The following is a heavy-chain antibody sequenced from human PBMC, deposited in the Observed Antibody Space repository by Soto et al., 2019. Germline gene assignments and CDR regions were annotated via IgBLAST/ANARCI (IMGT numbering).Heavy chain of an antibody. V-gene: IGHV3-23*01. D-gene: IGHD2-15*01. CDR2: ISTRGANT. J-gene: IGHJ4*02. Sequence: PGGSLSHSCAASEFNFRSYAMSRVRQAPGKGLEWVSGISTRGANTYYADSVRGRFTISRDNSKNTVDLQMNNLTAEDTALYYCTRETLRGGHSDNWGQGTRVTVSS. CDR3: TRETLRGGHSDN. CDR1: EFNFRSYA.